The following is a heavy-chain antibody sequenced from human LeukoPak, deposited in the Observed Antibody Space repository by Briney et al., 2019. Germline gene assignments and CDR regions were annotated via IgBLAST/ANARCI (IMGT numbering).Heavy chain of an antibody. D-gene: IGHD3-9*01. CDR3: TKGGFKYFDWSYFDY. CDR2: ISYDGSYQ. V-gene: IGHV3-30*18. CDR1: GFTFSSYA. Sequence: AGGSLILSCAASGFTFSSYAMYWVRQAPGKGLEWVALISYDGSYQYSADSVRGRFTISRDNSRNSLYLQMNSLRAEDTAFYYCTKGGFKYFDWSYFDYWGQGTLVTVSS. J-gene: IGHJ4*02.